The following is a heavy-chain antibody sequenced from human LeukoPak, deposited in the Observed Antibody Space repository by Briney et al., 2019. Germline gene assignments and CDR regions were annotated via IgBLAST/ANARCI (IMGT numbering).Heavy chain of an antibody. CDR1: GFTFSSYA. CDR3: ARDPSETDYYDSSGYSLYFDY. D-gene: IGHD3-22*01. V-gene: IGHV3-23*01. CDR2: ISGSGGST. Sequence: GGSLRLSCAASGFTFSSYAMSWVRQAPGKGLEWVSAISGSGGSTYYADSVKGRFTISRDNSKNTLYLQMNSLRAEDTAVYYCARDPSETDYYDSSGYSLYFDYWGQGTLVTVSS. J-gene: IGHJ4*02.